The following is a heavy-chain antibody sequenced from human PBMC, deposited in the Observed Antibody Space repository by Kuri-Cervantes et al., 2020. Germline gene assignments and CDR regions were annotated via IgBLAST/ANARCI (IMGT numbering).Heavy chain of an antibody. Sequence: GSLRLSCTVSGGSMSSYYWSWIRQPPGKGLEWIAYIHYSGSTDYNASLKSRATISVDTSKNQFSLKLSSVTAADTAVYYCARDSSSRGSFDYWGQGTLVTVSS. CDR3: ARDSSSRGSFDY. D-gene: IGHD6-13*01. J-gene: IGHJ4*02. CDR2: IHYSGST. CDR1: GGSMSSYY. V-gene: IGHV4-59*12.